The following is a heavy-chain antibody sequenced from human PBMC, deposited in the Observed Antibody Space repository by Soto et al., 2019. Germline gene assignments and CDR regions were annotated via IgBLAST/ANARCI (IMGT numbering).Heavy chain of an antibody. CDR1: GGSFSGYY. Sequence: TSETLSLTCAVYGGSFSGYYWSWIRQPPGKGLEWIGEINHSGSTNYNPSLQSRVTISVYTSKNQSSLKLSSVTAADTAVYYWARGAKGVVVMTKDWFDPWGQGTLVTVSS. J-gene: IGHJ5*02. D-gene: IGHD3-22*01. CDR3: ARGAKGVVVMTKDWFDP. CDR2: INHSGST. V-gene: IGHV4-34*01.